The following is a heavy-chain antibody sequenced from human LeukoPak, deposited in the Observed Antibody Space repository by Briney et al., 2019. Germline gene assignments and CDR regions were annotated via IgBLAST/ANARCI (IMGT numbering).Heavy chain of an antibody. Sequence: PGGSLRLSCAASGFTFSSHAMHWVRQAPGKGLEWVAVISYDGSNKYYADSVKGRFTISRDNSKNTLYLQMNSLRAEDTAVYYCARDRGIAVAGEIGYWGQGTLVTVSS. D-gene: IGHD6-19*01. J-gene: IGHJ4*02. CDR2: ISYDGSNK. CDR3: ARDRGIAVAGEIGY. CDR1: GFTFSSHA. V-gene: IGHV3-30-3*01.